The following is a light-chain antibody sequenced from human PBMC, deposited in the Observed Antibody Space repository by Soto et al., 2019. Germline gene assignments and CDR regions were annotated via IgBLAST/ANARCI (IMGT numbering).Light chain of an antibody. V-gene: IGKV1-5*03. CDR2: KAS. Sequence: DIQMTQSPSTLSASVGDRVTITCRASQSISSWLAWYQQKPGKAPKLLIYKASSLESGVPPRLHGSGSGTAFNLHISSLQPDDFSTYYCQQYNSSPPFRQRTNDEIK. J-gene: IGKJ1*01. CDR1: QSISSW. CDR3: QQYNSSPP.